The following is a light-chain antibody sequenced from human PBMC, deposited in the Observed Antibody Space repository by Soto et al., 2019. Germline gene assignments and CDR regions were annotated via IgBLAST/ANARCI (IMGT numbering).Light chain of an antibody. J-gene: IGLJ2*01. CDR3: CSYAGSSTFGV. Sequence: QSALTQPASVSGSPGQSITISCTGTSSDVGSYNLVSWYQQHPGKAPKLMIYEVSKRPSGVSNRFSGSKSSNTASLTISGLQAEDEADYYCCSYAGSSTFGVFGGGTKLTVL. CDR2: EVS. V-gene: IGLV2-23*02. CDR1: SSDVGSYNL.